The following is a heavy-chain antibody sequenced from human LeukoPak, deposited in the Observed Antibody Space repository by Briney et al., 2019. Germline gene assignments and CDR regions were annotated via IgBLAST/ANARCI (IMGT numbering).Heavy chain of an antibody. CDR2: IYSGGNT. CDR3: ARRAGDYSHPYDY. CDR1: GFTVSSNS. J-gene: IGHJ4*02. D-gene: IGHD3-22*01. Sequence: SGFTVSSNSMSWVRQAPGKGLEWVSFIYSGGNTHNSDSVKGRFTISRDNSKNTLYLQMNSLRAEDTAVYYCARRAGDYSHPYDYWGQGTLVTVSS. V-gene: IGHV3-53*01.